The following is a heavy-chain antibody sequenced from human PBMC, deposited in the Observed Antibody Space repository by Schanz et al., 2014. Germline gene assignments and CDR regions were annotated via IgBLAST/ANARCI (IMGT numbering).Heavy chain of an antibody. V-gene: IGHV3-30*18. CDR1: GFNFSNYD. D-gene: IGHD5-12*01. CDR3: AKELNRRGGQTNFYYYYGMDV. CDR2: IYYNGTNK. Sequence: QVQLVESGGGVVQPGRSLRLSCAASGFNFSNYDIHWVRQAPGKGLEWVALIYYNGTNKYYADSVKGRFTISRDNSQNTLYRQMNTRRTEDTAVYYCAKELNRRGGQTNFYYYYGMDVWGQGTTVTVSS. J-gene: IGHJ6*02.